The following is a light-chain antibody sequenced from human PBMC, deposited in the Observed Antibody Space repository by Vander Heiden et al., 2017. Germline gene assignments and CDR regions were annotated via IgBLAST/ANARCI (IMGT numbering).Light chain of an antibody. CDR1: QNINTW. CDR2: QAS. V-gene: IGKV1-5*03. CDR3: QQYHSHPYT. J-gene: IGKJ2*01. Sequence: DIQITQSPSTLSASVGDRVTITCRASQNINTWFAWYQQKPGKAPKLLIYQASSLESGVPSRFSGSGSGTEFTLTINSLQPDDFATYYCQQYHSHPYTFGQGTKLEIK.